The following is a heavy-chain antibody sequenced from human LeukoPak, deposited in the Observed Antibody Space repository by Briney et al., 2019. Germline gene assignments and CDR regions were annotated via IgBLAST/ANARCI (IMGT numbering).Heavy chain of an antibody. CDR1: GYSISRGYY. J-gene: IGHJ5*02. CDR3: AIDYLYYDFWSSPRSCWFDL. V-gene: IGHV4-38-2*02. D-gene: IGHD3-3*01. Sequence: PSETLSLTCTVSGYSISRGYYWGWIRPPPGKGLEWSGIIYHRGSTHYNPSLKSRVTISRDTFKNHVSLKLSSVTAADRAVYYCAIDYLYYDFWSSPRSCWFDLWGQGTLVTVSS. CDR2: IYHRGST.